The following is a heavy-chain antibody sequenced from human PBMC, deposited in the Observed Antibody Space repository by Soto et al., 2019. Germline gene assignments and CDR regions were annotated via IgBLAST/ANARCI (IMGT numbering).Heavy chain of an antibody. V-gene: IGHV4-61*01. Sequence: SETLSLTCTVSGGSVSSGSYYWSWIRQPPGKGLEWIGYIYYSGSTNYNPSLKSRVTISVDTSKNQFSLKLSSVTAADTAVYYCARDDYYYDSSGYYPYGMDVSGQGTTVTVSS. D-gene: IGHD3-22*01. J-gene: IGHJ6*02. CDR3: ARDDYYYDSSGYYPYGMDV. CDR1: GGSVSSGSYY. CDR2: IYYSGST.